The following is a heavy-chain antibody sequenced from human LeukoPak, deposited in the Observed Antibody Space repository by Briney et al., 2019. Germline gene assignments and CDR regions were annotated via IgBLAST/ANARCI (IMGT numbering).Heavy chain of an antibody. Sequence: SETLSLTCAVSGGSISSGRYYWSWIRQPPGKGLEWIGYIYYSGSTNYNPSLKSRVTISVDTSKNQFSLKLSSVTAADTAVYYCARDLSGSDWFDPWGQGTLVTVSS. CDR1: GGSISSGRYY. J-gene: IGHJ5*02. CDR2: IYYSGST. CDR3: ARDLSGSDWFDP. V-gene: IGHV4-61*01. D-gene: IGHD3-9*01.